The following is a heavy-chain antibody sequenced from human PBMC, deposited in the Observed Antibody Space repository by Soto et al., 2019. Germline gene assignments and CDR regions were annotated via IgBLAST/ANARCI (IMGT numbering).Heavy chain of an antibody. CDR1: GFTFSSYG. CDR3: ARDRDSSGWYQFDY. J-gene: IGHJ4*02. CDR2: IWYDGSNK. V-gene: IGHV3-33*01. Sequence: ESGGGVVQPGRSLRLSCAASGFTFSSYGMHWVRQAPGKGLEWVAVIWYDGSNKYYADSVKGRFTISRDNSKNTLYLQMNSLRAEDTAVYYCARDRDSSGWYQFDYWGQGTLVTVSS. D-gene: IGHD6-19*01.